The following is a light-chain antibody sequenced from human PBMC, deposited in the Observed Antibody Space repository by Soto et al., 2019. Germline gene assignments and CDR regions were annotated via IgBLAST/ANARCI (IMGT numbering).Light chain of an antibody. CDR2: EVT. CDR1: SSDIGAYDY. CDR3: SSYTRRATVI. V-gene: IGLV2-14*01. J-gene: IGLJ2*01. Sequence: QSALTQPASVSRSPGQTITISCTGTSSDIGAYDYVSWYQQYPGKAPKLMIYEVTNRPSGVSNRFSGSKSGDTASLTISGLQPEDEADYYCSSYTRRATVIFGGGTQLTVL.